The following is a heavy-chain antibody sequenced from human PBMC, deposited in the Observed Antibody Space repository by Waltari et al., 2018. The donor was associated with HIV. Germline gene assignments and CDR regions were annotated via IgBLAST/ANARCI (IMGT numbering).Heavy chain of an antibody. J-gene: IGHJ3*02. CDR2: IWSDGYNK. CDR3: VKERGPFNGFDI. D-gene: IGHD3-16*01. CDR1: GFTFSSLG. V-gene: IGHV3-33*06. Sequence: QVYSMASAGGVVQPGGSLKHPGSASGFTFSSLGIHWFRQAPGKGLEWVAVIWSDGYNKFYADSVRGRFTFSRDNSKYTLSLQMNSLRAEDTALYYCVKERGPFNGFDIWGQGTMVTVSS.